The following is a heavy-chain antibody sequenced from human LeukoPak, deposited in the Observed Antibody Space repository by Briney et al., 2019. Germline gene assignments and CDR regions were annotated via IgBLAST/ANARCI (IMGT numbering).Heavy chain of an antibody. Sequence: SGPTLVNPTQTLTLTCTFSGFSLSTSGVGVGWIRQPPGKALEWLALIYWNDDKRYSPSLKSRLTITKDTSKNQVVLTMTNIDPMDTATYYFALDCDYNNSVGYLQHWGQGTLVTVSS. J-gene: IGHJ1*01. CDR3: ALDCDYNNSVGYLQH. CDR2: IYWNDDK. CDR1: GFSLSTSGVG. V-gene: IGHV2-5*01. D-gene: IGHD4-11*01.